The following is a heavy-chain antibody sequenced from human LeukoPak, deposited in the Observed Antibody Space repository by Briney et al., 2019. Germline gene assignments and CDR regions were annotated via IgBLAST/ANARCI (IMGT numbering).Heavy chain of an antibody. V-gene: IGHV4-31*03. Sequence: SETLSLTCTVSGGSISSGDYYWNWIRQHPGKGLEWIGYIYYSGSTYYSPSLKSRVTISVDTSKNQFSLKLSSVTAADTAVYYCARTGYSDFSLDYWGQGALVTVSS. J-gene: IGHJ4*02. CDR1: GGSISSGDYY. D-gene: IGHD5-12*01. CDR3: ARTGYSDFSLDY. CDR2: IYYSGST.